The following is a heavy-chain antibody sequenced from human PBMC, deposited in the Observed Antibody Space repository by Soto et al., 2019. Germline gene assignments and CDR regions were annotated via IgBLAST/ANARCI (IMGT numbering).Heavy chain of an antibody. J-gene: IGHJ6*02. CDR1: GYTFTSYY. D-gene: IGHD5-12*01. Sequence: GASVKVSCTASGYTFTSYYMHWVRQAPGQGLEWMGIINPSGGSTSYARKFQGRVTMTRDTSTSTVYMELSSLRSEDTAVYYCARDREMATIYYYYGMDVWGQGTTVTVSS. CDR2: INPSGGST. V-gene: IGHV1-46*01. CDR3: ARDREMATIYYYYGMDV.